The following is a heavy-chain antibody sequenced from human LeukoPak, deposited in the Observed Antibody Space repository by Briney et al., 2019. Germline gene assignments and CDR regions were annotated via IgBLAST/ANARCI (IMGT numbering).Heavy chain of an antibody. V-gene: IGHV5-51*01. Sequence: GASLQISCKASGYNFTNYWIAGVRPQPGKGQEGMGIMHPGESEINYSPSFEGQVTISADTSISTAYLEWYSLKASDSAIYYCAKTIASLGSGARYFDPWGQGTMITVSS. D-gene: IGHD5/OR15-5a*01. CDR3: AKTIASLGSGARYFDP. CDR1: GYNFTNYW. CDR2: MHPGESEI. J-gene: IGHJ5*02.